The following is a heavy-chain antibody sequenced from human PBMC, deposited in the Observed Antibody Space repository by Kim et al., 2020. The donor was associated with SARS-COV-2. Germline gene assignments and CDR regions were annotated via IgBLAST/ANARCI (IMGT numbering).Heavy chain of an antibody. D-gene: IGHD3-9*01. CDR2: ISSSSSTI. CDR1: GFTFSSYS. V-gene: IGHV3-48*04. CDR3: ARESPDFDDILTGYPLDY. Sequence: GGSLRLSCAASGFTFSSYSMNWVRQAPGKGLEWVSYISSSSSTIYYADSVKGRFTISRDNAKNSLYLQMNSLRAEDTAVYYCARESPDFDDILTGYPLDYWGQGTLVTVSS. J-gene: IGHJ4*02.